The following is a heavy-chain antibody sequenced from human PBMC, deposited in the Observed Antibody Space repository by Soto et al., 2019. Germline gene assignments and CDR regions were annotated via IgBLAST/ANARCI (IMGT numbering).Heavy chain of an antibody. J-gene: IGHJ6*02. CDR2: ISWNSASI. Sequence: SLILSCAASGFIFHDYAVHWVLQTPGKGLEWVSGISWNSASIGYADSVRGRFTISRDNTKNSLYLQMDSLRADDTALYYYAKDITKGFPFHFCHAMDVWGQGTPVTVSS. V-gene: IGHV3-9*01. CDR3: AKDITKGFPFHFCHAMDV. CDR1: GFIFHDYA.